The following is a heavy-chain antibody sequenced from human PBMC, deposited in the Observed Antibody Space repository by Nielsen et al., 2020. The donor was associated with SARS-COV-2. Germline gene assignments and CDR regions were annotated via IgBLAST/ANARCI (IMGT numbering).Heavy chain of an antibody. Sequence: ASVKVSCKASGYTFTSYGISWVRQAPGQGLEWMGWISVYNGNTNYAQKLQGRVTMTTDTSTSTAYMELRSLRSDDTAVYYCAGEYYYDSSGYYSWGQGTLVTVSS. CDR2: ISVYNGNT. CDR3: AGEYYYDSSGYYS. D-gene: IGHD3-22*01. J-gene: IGHJ4*02. CDR1: GYTFTSYG. V-gene: IGHV1-18*01.